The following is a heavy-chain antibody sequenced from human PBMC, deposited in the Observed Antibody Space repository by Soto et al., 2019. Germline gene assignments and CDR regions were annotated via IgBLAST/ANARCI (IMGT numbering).Heavy chain of an antibody. J-gene: IGHJ4*02. V-gene: IGHV4-31*11. CDR1: GGSISSGGYY. Sequence: SETLSLTCAVSGGSISSGGYYWSWIRQHPGKGLEWIGYIYYSGSTYYNPSLKGRVTISVDTSKNQFSLKLSSVTDADTDVYYCARTLPLLAVVPAAIRMFDYWGQGTLVTVSS. CDR3: ARTLPLLAVVPAAIRMFDY. CDR2: IYYSGST. D-gene: IGHD2-2*01.